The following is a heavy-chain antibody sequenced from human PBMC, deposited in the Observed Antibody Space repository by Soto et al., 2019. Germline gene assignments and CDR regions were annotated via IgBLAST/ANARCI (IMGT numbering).Heavy chain of an antibody. Sequence: PGESLKISCKASGYTFTNNWIGWVRQVPGEGLEWMGFIFPTDSVTRYRPSFQGQVTISVDKSVDTTYLQWGSLKASDTAMYYCVRGMDRNSAGFWGLGTMVTVTS. CDR3: VRGMDRNSAGF. V-gene: IGHV5-51*01. CDR1: GYTFTNNW. J-gene: IGHJ4*02. CDR2: IFPTDSVT. D-gene: IGHD2-2*03.